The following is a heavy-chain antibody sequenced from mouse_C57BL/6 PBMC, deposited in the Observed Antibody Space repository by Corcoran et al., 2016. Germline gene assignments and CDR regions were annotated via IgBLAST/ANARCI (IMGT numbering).Heavy chain of an antibody. CDR1: GYTFTTYG. Sequence: QIQLVQSGPELKKPGETVKISCKASGYTFTTYGMSWVKQAPGKGLKWMGWINTYSGVPTYADDFKGRFAFSLETSASTAYLQINNLKNEDTATYFCARTLDYYGSSGWYFDVWGTGTTVTVSS. J-gene: IGHJ1*03. CDR3: ARTLDYYGSSGWYFDV. V-gene: IGHV9-3*01. D-gene: IGHD1-1*01. CDR2: INTYSGVP.